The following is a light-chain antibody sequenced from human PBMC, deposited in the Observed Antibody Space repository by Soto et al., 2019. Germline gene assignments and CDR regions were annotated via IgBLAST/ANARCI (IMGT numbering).Light chain of an antibody. J-gene: IGLJ3*02. CDR3: CSYADTFWV. CDR1: SSDVGGYKL. Sequence: QSALTQPASVSGSPGQSFTISCTGTSSDVGGYKLVSWYQQYPGKAPKLIIYEDTKRPSGVSNRFSGSKSGNTASLTISGLQAEDEADYHCCSYADTFWVFGGRTKLTVL. V-gene: IGLV2-23*01. CDR2: EDT.